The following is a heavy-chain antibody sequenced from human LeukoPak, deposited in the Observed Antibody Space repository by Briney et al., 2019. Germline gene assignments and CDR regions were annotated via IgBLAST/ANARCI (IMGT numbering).Heavy chain of an antibody. CDR2: ISGSGGST. Sequence: PGGSLRLSCAASGFTFSSYAMSWVRQAPGKGLEWVSGISGSGGSTYYADSVKGRLTISRDNSKITLYLQMNSLRVEDTAVYYCAKEIGAAVYFDYWSQGTLVTVSS. D-gene: IGHD6-25*01. CDR3: AKEIGAAVYFDY. J-gene: IGHJ4*02. CDR1: GFTFSSYA. V-gene: IGHV3-23*01.